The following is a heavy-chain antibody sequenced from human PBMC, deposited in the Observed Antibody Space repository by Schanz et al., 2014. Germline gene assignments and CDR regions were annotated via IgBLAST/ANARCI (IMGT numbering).Heavy chain of an antibody. Sequence: VQLVESEGGLVQPGGSLRLSCEGSGFSFSGFAVHWVRQAPGKGLEWVAFTWYDGTDQAYAGSVKGRFTISRDNSKNTLFLQMNSLRAEDTAVYYCAKDYRTGAIDYWGQGTLVTVSS. CDR3: AKDYRTGAIDY. CDR2: TWYDGTDQ. V-gene: IGHV3-30*02. J-gene: IGHJ4*02. D-gene: IGHD7-27*01. CDR1: GFSFSGFA.